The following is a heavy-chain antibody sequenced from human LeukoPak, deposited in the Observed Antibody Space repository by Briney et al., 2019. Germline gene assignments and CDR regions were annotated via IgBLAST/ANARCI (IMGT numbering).Heavy chain of an antibody. CDR2: ISVDGSAT. CDR3: AKDRCSNGVGCYYYYMDV. Sequence: GGSLRLSCAASGFTFHNYAMNWLRQTPDRGLFWVAAISVDGSATNYADSVKGRFTISRDNAKNSLYLQMNSLRAEDTAVYYCAKDRCSNGVGCYYYYMDVWGKGTTVTISS. J-gene: IGHJ6*03. CDR1: GFTFHNYA. V-gene: IGHV3-30*04. D-gene: IGHD2-8*01.